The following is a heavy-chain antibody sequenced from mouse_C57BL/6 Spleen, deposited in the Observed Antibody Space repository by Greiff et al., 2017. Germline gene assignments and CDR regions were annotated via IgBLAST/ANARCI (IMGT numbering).Heavy chain of an antibody. V-gene: IGHV7-3*01. Sequence: EVKLLESGGGLVQPGGSLSLSCAASGFTFTDYYMSWVRQPPGKALEWLGFIRNKANGYTTEYSASVKGRFTISRDNSQSILYLQMNALRAEDSATYYCARLYGNYVWYFDVWGTGTTVTVS. CDR2: IRNKANGYTT. D-gene: IGHD2-1*01. J-gene: IGHJ1*03. CDR1: GFTFTDYY. CDR3: ARLYGNYVWYFDV.